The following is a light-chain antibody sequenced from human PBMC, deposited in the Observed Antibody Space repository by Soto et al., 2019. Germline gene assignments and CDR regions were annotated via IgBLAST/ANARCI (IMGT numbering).Light chain of an antibody. J-gene: IGKJ5*01. V-gene: IGKV3-11*01. CDR1: QSVSSN. CDR2: NAS. CDR3: QQRGDWPPIT. Sequence: EMVMTQSPATLSVCPGERATLSCRASQSVSSNLAWYQQKPGQAPRLLIYNASNRTTGIPARFSGSGSGTDFTLTISSLEPEDFAVYYCQQRGDWPPITFGQGTRLEIK.